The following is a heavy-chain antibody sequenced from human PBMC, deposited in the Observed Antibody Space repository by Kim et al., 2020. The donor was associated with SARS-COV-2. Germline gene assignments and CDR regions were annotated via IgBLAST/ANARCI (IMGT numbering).Heavy chain of an antibody. V-gene: IGHV4-38-2*02. J-gene: IGHJ4*02. CDR1: GYSISSGYY. CDR3: ARVTEWWHFDY. D-gene: IGHD2-15*01. Sequence: SETLSLTCTVSGYSISSGYYWGWIRQPPGKGLEWIGSIYHSGSTYYNPSLKSRVTISVDTSKNQFSLKLSSVTAADTAVYYCARVTEWWHFDYWGQGTLVTVSS. CDR2: IYHSGST.